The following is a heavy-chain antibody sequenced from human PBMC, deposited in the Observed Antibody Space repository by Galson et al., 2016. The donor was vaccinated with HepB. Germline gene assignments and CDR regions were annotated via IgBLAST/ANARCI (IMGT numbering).Heavy chain of an antibody. D-gene: IGHD1-26*01. V-gene: IGHV3-11*01. CDR3: ATLNTGSYPFWYFDL. CDR1: GFIFSDNY. CDR2: ISSSSRTK. Sequence: SLRLSCAVSGFIFSDNYMSWIRQAPGKGLEWISYISSSSRTKNYADSVKGRFTISRDNAKNSLYLQMDSLRAEDTAVYYCATLNTGSYPFWYFDLWGRGTLVTVSS. J-gene: IGHJ2*01.